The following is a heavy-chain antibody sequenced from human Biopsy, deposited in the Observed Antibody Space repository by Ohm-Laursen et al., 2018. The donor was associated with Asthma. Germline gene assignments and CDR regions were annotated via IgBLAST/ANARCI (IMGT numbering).Heavy chain of an antibody. CDR1: GFTFHNYV. D-gene: IGHD6-6*01. V-gene: IGHV3-30-3*01. Sequence: LSLTCAASGFTFHNYVMHWVRQAPGKGLEWVAGIFFDGSNKYYADSVKGRFTISRDNSKDTLYLQVNSLRGDDTAVYYCARGKTWGRSYYFDYWGQGTLVIVSS. CDR3: ARGKTWGRSYYFDY. J-gene: IGHJ4*02. CDR2: IFFDGSNK.